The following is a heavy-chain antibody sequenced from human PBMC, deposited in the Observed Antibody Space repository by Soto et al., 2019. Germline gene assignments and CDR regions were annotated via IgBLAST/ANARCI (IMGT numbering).Heavy chain of an antibody. J-gene: IGHJ4*02. CDR2: IYYSGST. Sequence: SETLSLTCTVSGGSISSYYCSWRRQAPGKGLEWIGYIYYSGSTNYNPALKSRVTISVDTSKNQFSLKLSSVTAADTAVYYCAREDSSGYSFDYWGQGTLVTVSS. D-gene: IGHD3-22*01. CDR1: GGSISSYY. CDR3: AREDSSGYSFDY. V-gene: IGHV4-59*01.